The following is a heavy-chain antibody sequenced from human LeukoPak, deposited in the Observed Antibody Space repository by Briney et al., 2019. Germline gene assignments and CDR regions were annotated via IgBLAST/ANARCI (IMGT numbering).Heavy chain of an antibody. V-gene: IGHV4-61*02. J-gene: IGHJ6*03. D-gene: IGHD2-15*01. CDR3: ARARQMVAATVMPSRYYYYYMDV. CDR1: GGSISSGSYY. CDR2: IYTSGST. Sequence: KSSETLSLTCTVSGGSISSGSYYWSWIRQPAGKGLEWIGRIYTSGSTNYNPSLKSRVTISVDTSKNQFSLKLSSVTAADTAVYYCARARQMVAATVMPSRYYYYYMDVWGKGTTVTISS.